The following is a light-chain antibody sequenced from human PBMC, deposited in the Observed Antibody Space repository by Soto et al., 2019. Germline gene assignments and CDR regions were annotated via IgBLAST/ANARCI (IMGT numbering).Light chain of an antibody. CDR1: QSISNW. CDR2: RAS. CDR3: QQYHRYPYS. Sequence: DIQMSQSPSTLSPSVGDRVTISCRASQSISNWLAWYQQKPGEAPELLIYRASNLQSGVPSRFSGSGSGTEFPLPISSLQPDDFATYYCQQYHRYPYSFGPGTKLEI. J-gene: IGKJ2*01. V-gene: IGKV1-5*03.